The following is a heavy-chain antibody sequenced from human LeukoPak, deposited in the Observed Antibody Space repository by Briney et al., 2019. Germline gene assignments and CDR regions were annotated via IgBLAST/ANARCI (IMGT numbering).Heavy chain of an antibody. D-gene: IGHD3-3*01. V-gene: IGHV1-46*01. CDR1: GYTFTSYY. J-gene: IGHJ5*02. CDR3: AREGTTLRFLEGLNWFDP. CDR2: INPSGGST. Sequence: GASVKVSCKASGYTFTSYYVHWVRQAPGQGLEWMGIINPSGGSTSYAQKFQGRVTMTGDMSTSTVYMELSSLRSEDTAVYYCAREGTTLRFLEGLNWFDPWGQGTLVTVSS.